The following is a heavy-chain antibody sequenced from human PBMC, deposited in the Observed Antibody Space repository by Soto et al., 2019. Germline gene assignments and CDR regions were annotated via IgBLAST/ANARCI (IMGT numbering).Heavy chain of an antibody. V-gene: IGHV4-31*03. Sequence: SVTLSLTCPVAGGSIRSGGYYWRWLRQHPGKGLEWIGYIYYSGSTYYNPSLKSRVTISVDTSKNQFSLKLSSVTAADTAVYYCARARGGYELSHPRGPFFDYWGQGTLVTVSS. CDR1: GGSIRSGGYY. J-gene: IGHJ4*02. D-gene: IGHD5-12*01. CDR2: IYYSGST. CDR3: ARARGGYELSHPRGPFFDY.